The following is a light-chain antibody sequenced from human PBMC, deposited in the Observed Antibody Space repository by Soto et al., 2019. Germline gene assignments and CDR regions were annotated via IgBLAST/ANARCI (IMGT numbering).Light chain of an antibody. CDR3: QRYNHGST. Sequence: DIEMTQSPSSLSASVGDRVTITCRASQGISNSLAWYQQKPGKVPTLLITAASTLRFGVPSRLSGSGTGTAFTRTISNLQPDAAASDYGQRYNHGSTFGPGTKVYI. CDR1: QGISNS. J-gene: IGKJ1*01. CDR2: AAS. V-gene: IGKV1-27*01.